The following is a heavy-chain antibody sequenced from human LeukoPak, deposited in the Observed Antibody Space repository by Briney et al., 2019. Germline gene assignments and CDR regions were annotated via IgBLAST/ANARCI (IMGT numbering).Heavy chain of an antibody. D-gene: IGHD5-24*01. J-gene: IGHJ4*02. Sequence: PGGSLRLSCAASGFTFTSSWMHWVRQTPGKGLVWVSRINSDGSNRNYADSVKGRFTISRDNAKNALYLQMDSLRAEDAAVYYCARPQDGYNGFGCWGQGTLVTVSS. CDR3: ARPQDGYNGFGC. V-gene: IGHV3-74*01. CDR2: INSDGSNR. CDR1: GFTFTSSW.